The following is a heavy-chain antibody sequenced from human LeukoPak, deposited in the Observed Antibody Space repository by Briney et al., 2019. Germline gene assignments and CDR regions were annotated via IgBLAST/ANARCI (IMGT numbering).Heavy chain of an antibody. CDR3: ARDRTHYYRWFDP. V-gene: IGHV4-38-2*02. D-gene: IGHD3-10*01. J-gene: IGHJ5*02. CDR1: GYSISSGYY. CDR2: IYHSGST. Sequence: SETLSLTCTVSGYSISSGYYWGWIRQPPGKGLEWIGSIYHSGSTYYNPSLKSRVTISVDTSKNQFSLKLSSVTAADTAVYYCARDRTHYYRWFDPWGQGTLVTVSS.